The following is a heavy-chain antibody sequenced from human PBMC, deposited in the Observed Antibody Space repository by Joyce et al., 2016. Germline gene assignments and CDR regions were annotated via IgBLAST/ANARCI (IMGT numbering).Heavy chain of an antibody. CDR2: INRNSDRI. CDR3: AKDGTLVSGYFDS. D-gene: IGHD5/OR15-5a*01. V-gene: IGHV3-9*01. J-gene: IGHJ4*02. Sequence: EVQLVESGGGLVQPGRSLRLSCAVSGFSFDNSSMHGVRQAPGKGMEGVSGINRNSDRIAYADSVKGRFTISRDNAKNYLYLQMNSLRVEDTALYYCAKDGTLVSGYFDSWGQGTLVTVSS. CDR1: GFSFDNSS.